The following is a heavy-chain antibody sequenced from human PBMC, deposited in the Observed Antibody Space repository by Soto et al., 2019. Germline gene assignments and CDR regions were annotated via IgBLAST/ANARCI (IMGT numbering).Heavy chain of an antibody. CDR3: AQGPANWGFDL. CDR1: GYTFTTYD. V-gene: IGHV1-8*01. Sequence: QVQLVQSGAEVKKPGASVKVSCKASGYTFTTYDINWVRQATGQGLEWIGWMSPKTGNTGYAQNFQGRVTMTRNPSISTADMELSSLTCEDTAVYYCAQGPANWGFDLWGQGTLVPVSS. CDR2: MSPKTGNT. J-gene: IGHJ4*02. D-gene: IGHD7-27*01.